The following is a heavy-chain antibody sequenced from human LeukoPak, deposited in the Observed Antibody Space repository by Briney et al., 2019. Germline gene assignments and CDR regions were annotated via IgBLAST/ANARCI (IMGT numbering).Heavy chain of an antibody. CDR1: GYTFTTFD. Sequence: ASVKVSCKASGYTFTTFDINWVRQATGQGPEWVGWMNPNSGDTGYAQKFQGRVTMTRDTSISTAYMELSRLRSDDTAVYYCAREGSGSSGYMDVWGKGTTVTISS. CDR3: AREGSGSSGYMDV. CDR2: MNPNSGDT. D-gene: IGHD3-10*01. V-gene: IGHV1-8*01. J-gene: IGHJ6*03.